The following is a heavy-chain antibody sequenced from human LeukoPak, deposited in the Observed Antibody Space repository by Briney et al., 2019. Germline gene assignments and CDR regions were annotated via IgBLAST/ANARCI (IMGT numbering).Heavy chain of an antibody. Sequence: ASVKVSCKASGYTFTTYGISWVRQAPGQGLERMGWISAYNGNTNYAQKFQGRVTMTTDTSTSTAYMELRSLRSDDTAVYYCARGGFIAARPDGGAFDIWGQGTMVTVSS. J-gene: IGHJ3*02. CDR2: ISAYNGNT. D-gene: IGHD6-6*01. CDR3: ARGGFIAARPDGGAFDI. CDR1: GYTFTTYG. V-gene: IGHV1-18*01.